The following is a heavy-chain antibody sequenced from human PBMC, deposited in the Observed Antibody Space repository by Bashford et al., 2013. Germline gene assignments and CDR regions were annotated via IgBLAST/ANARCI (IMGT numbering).Heavy chain of an antibody. CDR1: EVSFSSYA. D-gene: IGHD3-22*01. Sequence: GGPLRLSCVASEVSFSSYAMNWVRQAPGKGLEWVSSISSSSVYIHYADSVQGRFTISRDNTEKSLYLQMNSLRAEDTAVYYCARGSRPSYSSGYYFGVSHYYVMDVVGPRDHGHRLL. V-gene: IGHV3-21*01. J-gene: IGHJ6*02. CDR2: ISSSSVYI. CDR3: ARGSRPSYSSGYYFGVSHYYVMDV.